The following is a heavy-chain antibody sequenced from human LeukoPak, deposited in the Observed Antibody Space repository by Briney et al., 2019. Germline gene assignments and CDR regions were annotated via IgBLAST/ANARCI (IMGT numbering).Heavy chain of an antibody. CDR2: IYSGGST. D-gene: IGHD5-18*01. Sequence: PGGSLRLSCAASEFTFNSYAMSWIRQAPGKGLEWVSVIYSGGSTYYADSVKGRFTISRDNSKNTLYLQMNSLRAEDTAVYYCARVSGYSYGHEDYWGQGTLVTVSS. CDR3: ARVSGYSYGHEDY. CDR1: EFTFNSYA. V-gene: IGHV3-53*01. J-gene: IGHJ4*02.